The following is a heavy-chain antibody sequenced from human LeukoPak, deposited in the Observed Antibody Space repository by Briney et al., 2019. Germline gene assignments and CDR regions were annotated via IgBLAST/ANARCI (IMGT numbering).Heavy chain of an antibody. CDR2: IYYSGTT. D-gene: IGHD1-26*01. CDR1: GGSMSSYY. J-gene: IGHJ5*02. Sequence: SETLSLTCTVSGGSMSSYYWSWIRQPPGKELEWIGYIYYSGTTNYNPSLKSRVTMSVDTSKNQFSLKLSSVTAADTAVYYCARDVGPGLFDPWGQGTLVTVSS. CDR3: ARDVGPGLFDP. V-gene: IGHV4-59*01.